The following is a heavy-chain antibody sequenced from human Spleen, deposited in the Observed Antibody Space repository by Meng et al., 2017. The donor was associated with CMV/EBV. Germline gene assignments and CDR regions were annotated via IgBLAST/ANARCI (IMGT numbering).Heavy chain of an antibody. D-gene: IGHD2-15*01. CDR1: GFTFSSYG. CDR3: ANTGWGYYGMDV. Sequence: GESLKISCAASGFTFSSYGMHWVRQAPGKGLEWVAFIRYDGINKNYADSVKGRFTISRDSSKNTLYLQMNSLRAEDTAVYYCANTGWGYYGMDVWGQGTTVTVSS. CDR2: IRYDGINK. V-gene: IGHV3-30*02. J-gene: IGHJ6*02.